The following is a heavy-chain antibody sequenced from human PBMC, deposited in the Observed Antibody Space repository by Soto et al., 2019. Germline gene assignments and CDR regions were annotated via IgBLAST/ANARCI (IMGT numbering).Heavy chain of an antibody. CDR1: GFTFSTYA. V-gene: IGHV3-23*01. CDR3: AKDRDDIVMVDAFDI. D-gene: IGHD2-15*01. CDR2: ISGSGDTT. Sequence: EVHLLESGGGFVQPGGSLRLSCAASGFTFSTYAMTWVRQGPGKGLEYLSAISGSGDTTYYPDSVKGRFTISRDNSKNTLYVQMNSLRSEDTAVYYCAKDRDDIVMVDAFDIWGQGTMVTVSS. J-gene: IGHJ3*02.